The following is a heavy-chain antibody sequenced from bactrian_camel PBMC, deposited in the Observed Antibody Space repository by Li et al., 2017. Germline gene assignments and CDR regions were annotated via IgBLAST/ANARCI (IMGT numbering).Heavy chain of an antibody. J-gene: IGHJ6*01. V-gene: IGHV3S31*01. CDR1: GFDYSRTC. Sequence: VQLVESGGGSVQAGGSLKLACTGSGFDYSRTCMGWFRQAVGQEREAVAAVYRVGGSAFYADSVKGRFTFSQDNAQKTLYLQMDSLKPEDTAMYYCAAECAPDEAGGFRYWGQGTQVTVS. CDR2: VYRVGGSA. D-gene: IGHD6*01. CDR3: AAECAPDEAGGFRY.